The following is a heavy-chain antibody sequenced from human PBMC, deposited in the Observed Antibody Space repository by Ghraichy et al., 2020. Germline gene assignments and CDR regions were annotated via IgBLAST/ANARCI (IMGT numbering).Heavy chain of an antibody. Sequence: GESLNISCAASGFTFNYYGMHWVRQAPGKGLEWVAFIWYDGRCKYYADSVKGRFAISRDNSRNTLYLQMDSLRAEDTAVYYCARDLEVAAIRGYRGMDVWGQGTTVTVSS. CDR3: ARDLEVAAIRGYRGMDV. CDR2: IWYDGRCK. V-gene: IGHV3-33*01. J-gene: IGHJ6*02. CDR1: GFTFNYYG. D-gene: IGHD2-2*02.